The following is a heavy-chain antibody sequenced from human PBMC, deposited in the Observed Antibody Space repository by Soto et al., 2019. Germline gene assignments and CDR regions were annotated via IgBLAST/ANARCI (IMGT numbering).Heavy chain of an antibody. D-gene: IGHD2-15*01. J-gene: IGHJ6*02. Sequence: PGGSLRLSCAASTFTFSSYVVSWFRQAPWKWREGASSISGSGASTYYADSVKGRFTISRDNAKNSLYLQMNSLRAEDTAVYYCARDGGYCSGGSCYHRDYYYYGMDVWGQGTTVTVSS. V-gene: IGHV3-23*01. CDR2: ISGSGAST. CDR1: TFTFSSYV. CDR3: ARDGGYCSGGSCYHRDYYYYGMDV.